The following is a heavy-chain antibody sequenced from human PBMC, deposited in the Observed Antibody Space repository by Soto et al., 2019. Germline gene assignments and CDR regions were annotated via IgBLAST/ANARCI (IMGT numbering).Heavy chain of an antibody. CDR3: APIFGVVTRYGMDV. CDR1: GFTLSSYW. Sequence: PGGSLRLSCAASGFTLSSYWMHWVRQAPGKGLVWVSRINSDGSSTSYADSVKGRFTISRDNAKNTLYLQMNSLRAEDTAVYYCAPIFGVVTRYGMDVWGQGTTVTVSS. CDR2: INSDGSST. J-gene: IGHJ6*02. V-gene: IGHV3-74*01. D-gene: IGHD3-3*01.